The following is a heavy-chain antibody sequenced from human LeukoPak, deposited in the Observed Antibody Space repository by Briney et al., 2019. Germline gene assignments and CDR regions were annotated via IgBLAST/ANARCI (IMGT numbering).Heavy chain of an antibody. CDR3: ARSLRFASNFFGENDAFDI. CDR2: ISGSSSYI. V-gene: IGHV3-21*01. J-gene: IGHJ3*02. Sequence: PGGSLSLSCAASGFTFSTYNMNWVRQAPGKGLEWVSSISGSSSYIYYADSVKGRFTISRDNAKNSLYLQMNSLRAEDTAVYYCARSLRFASNFFGENDAFDIWGQGTMVTVSS. D-gene: IGHD3-10*01. CDR1: GFTFSTYN.